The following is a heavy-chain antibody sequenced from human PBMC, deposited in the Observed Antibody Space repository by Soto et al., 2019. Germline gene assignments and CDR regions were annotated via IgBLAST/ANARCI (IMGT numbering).Heavy chain of an antibody. V-gene: IGHV1-69*12. Sequence: QVQLVQSGAEVKKPGSSVKVSCKASGGTFSSYAISWVRQAPGQGLEWMGGIIPIFGTANYAQKFQGRVTIHADESTGTAYMELSSLRSEDSAVYYCARGGDLRYFDRPPGGGYYYYGMDVWGQGATVTVSS. CDR2: IIPIFGTA. CDR3: ARGGDLRYFDRPPGGGYYYYGMDV. CDR1: GGTFSSYA. D-gene: IGHD3-9*01. J-gene: IGHJ6*02.